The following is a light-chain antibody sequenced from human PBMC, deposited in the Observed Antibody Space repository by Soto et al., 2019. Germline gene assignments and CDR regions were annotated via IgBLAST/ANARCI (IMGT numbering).Light chain of an antibody. J-gene: IGLJ1*01. CDR2: EVT. CDR3: SSHTSGSTRV. V-gene: IGLV2-14*01. CDR1: FSDVGGYDY. Sequence: QSVLTQPASVSGSPAQSIAISCTGTFSDVGGYDYVSWYQQHPDKAPKLMIYEVTKRPSGVSNRFSGSKSGNTASLTISGLQPEDEADYYCSSHTSGSTRVFGSGTKLTVL.